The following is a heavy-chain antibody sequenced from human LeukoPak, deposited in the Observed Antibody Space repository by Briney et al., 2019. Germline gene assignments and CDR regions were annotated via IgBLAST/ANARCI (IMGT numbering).Heavy chain of an antibody. J-gene: IGHJ6*02. D-gene: IGHD4-17*01. CDR2: INPNSGGT. CDR1: GYTFTGYY. Sequence: ASVKVSCKASGYTFTGYYMHWVRQAPGQGLEWMGWINPNSGGTNYAQKFQGRVTMTRDTSISTAYMELSRLRSDDTAVYCCATALGGDYGYYYYYYGMDVWGQGTTVTVSS. CDR3: ATALGGDYGYYYYYYGMDV. V-gene: IGHV1-2*02.